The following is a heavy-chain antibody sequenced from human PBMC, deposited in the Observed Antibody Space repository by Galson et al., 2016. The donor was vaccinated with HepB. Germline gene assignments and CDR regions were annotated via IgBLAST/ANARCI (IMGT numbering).Heavy chain of an antibody. Sequence: SLRLSCAASGFSFSSYAMSWVRQAPGKGLEWVSGITSGGTTYYADSVKGRFTISRDNSKNILYLQMKSLRDEDTAVYYCATGPPSYYYDSSGYYSGWGQGTLVTVSS. CDR2: ITSGGTT. J-gene: IGHJ4*02. V-gene: IGHV3-23*01. CDR3: ATGPPSYYYDSSGYYSG. D-gene: IGHD3-22*01. CDR1: GFSFSSYA.